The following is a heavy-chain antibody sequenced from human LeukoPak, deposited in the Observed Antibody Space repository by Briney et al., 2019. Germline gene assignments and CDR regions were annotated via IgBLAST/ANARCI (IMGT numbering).Heavy chain of an antibody. J-gene: IGHJ4*02. CDR2: SGGSGANT. Sequence: GGSLRLSCATSGFTFSSYAMGWVRQAPGKGLEWVSSSGGSGANTYYADSVKGRFTISRDNSKNTLYLQMNSLRAEDTAVYYYAKDNSPYGAGRLPKSFFDSWGQGTLVTVSS. CDR3: AKDNSPYGAGRLPKSFFDS. V-gene: IGHV3-23*01. CDR1: GFTFSSYA. D-gene: IGHD3-10*01.